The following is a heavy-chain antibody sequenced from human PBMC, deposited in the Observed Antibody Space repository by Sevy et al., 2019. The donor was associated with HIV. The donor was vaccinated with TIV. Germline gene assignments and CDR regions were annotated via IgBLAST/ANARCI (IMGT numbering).Heavy chain of an antibody. D-gene: IGHD2-2*01. CDR3: ARDGGCSSTSCLLYIDY. V-gene: IGHV3-21*01. CDR1: GFTFSSYT. J-gene: IGHJ4*02. Sequence: GGSLRLSCAASGFTFSSYTMNWVRQAPGKGLEWVSSITIGSTYIYYADSVKGRFTISRDNAKNSLYLQMNSLRAEDTAVHYCARDGGCSSTSCLLYIDYWGQGSLVTVSS. CDR2: ITIGSTYI.